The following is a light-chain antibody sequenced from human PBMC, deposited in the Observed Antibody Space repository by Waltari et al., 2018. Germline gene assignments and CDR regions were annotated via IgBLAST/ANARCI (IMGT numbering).Light chain of an antibody. Sequence: SYELTQPPSVSVSPGQTARITCSGDALSKKYAYWYQQKSGQAPVLVMYEDIKRPTGIPERFSGSSSGTTATLTISGAHVDDEADYYCYSTDFSGHDRVFGGGTKLTIL. CDR2: EDI. J-gene: IGLJ3*02. V-gene: IGLV3-10*01. CDR3: YSTDFSGHDRV. CDR1: ALSKKY.